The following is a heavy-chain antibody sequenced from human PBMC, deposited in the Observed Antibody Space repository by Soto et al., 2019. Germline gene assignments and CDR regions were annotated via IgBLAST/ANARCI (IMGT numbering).Heavy chain of an antibody. J-gene: IGHJ4*02. CDR2: IWYDGSNK. D-gene: IGHD6-19*01. CDR1: GFTFSSYG. Sequence: GGSLRLSCAASGFTFSSYGMHWVRQAPGKGLEWVAVIWYDGSNKYYADSVKGRFTISRDNSKNTLYLQMNSLRAEDTAVYYCARESGWPSYYFDYWGQGTLVTVSS. CDR3: ARESGWPSYYFDY. V-gene: IGHV3-33*01.